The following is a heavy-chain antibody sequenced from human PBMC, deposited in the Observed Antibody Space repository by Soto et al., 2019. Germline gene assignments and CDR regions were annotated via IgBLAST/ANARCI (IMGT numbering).Heavy chain of an antibody. Sequence: GGSLRLSCVTSGFTFSSYGMHWVRQAPGKGLEWLAIIRYDGSNKYYGDSVKGRFTISRDDSNNTLYLEMNNLRAEDTAVYYCARDRTFYGSGSKGMDFWGQGTTVT. CDR3: ARDRTFYGSGSKGMDF. CDR2: IRYDGSNK. D-gene: IGHD3-10*01. V-gene: IGHV3-30*02. J-gene: IGHJ6*02. CDR1: GFTFSSYG.